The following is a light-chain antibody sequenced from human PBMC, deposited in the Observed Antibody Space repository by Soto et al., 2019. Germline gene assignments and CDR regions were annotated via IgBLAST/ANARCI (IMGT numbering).Light chain of an antibody. CDR2: DVS. CDR1: SSDVGGYNY. CDR3: CSFAGGYTFV. Sequence: QSALTQPRSVSGSPGQSVTISCTGTSSDVGGYNYVSWYQQHPGKAPKLMIYDVSKRPSGVPDRFSGSKSGNTASLTISGLEAEDVAACYCCSFAGGYTFVFGTGTELTVL. V-gene: IGLV2-11*01. J-gene: IGLJ1*01.